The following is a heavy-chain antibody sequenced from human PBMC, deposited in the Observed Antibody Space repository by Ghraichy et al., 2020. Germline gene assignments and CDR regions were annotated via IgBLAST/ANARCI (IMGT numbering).Heavy chain of an antibody. CDR2: ISGSGGST. D-gene: IGHD3-22*01. V-gene: IGHV3-23*01. J-gene: IGHJ4*02. Sequence: GESLNISCAASGFTFSSYAMSWVRQAPGKGLEWVSAISGSGGSTYYADSVKGRFTISRDNSKNTLYLQMNSLRAEDTAVYYCAKDLEYYDSSGYYDYWGQGTLVTVSS. CDR3: AKDLEYYDSSGYYDY. CDR1: GFTFSSYA.